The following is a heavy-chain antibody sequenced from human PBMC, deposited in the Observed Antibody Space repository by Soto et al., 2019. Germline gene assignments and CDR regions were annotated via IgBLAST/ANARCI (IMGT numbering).Heavy chain of an antibody. J-gene: IGHJ4*02. D-gene: IGHD3-9*01. CDR3: AKDIHYDILTGYYFDY. CDR1: GFTFDDYA. CDR2: ISWNSGSI. V-gene: IGHV3-9*01. Sequence: ESGGGLVQPGRSLRLSCAASGFTFDDYAMHWVRQAPGKGLEWVSGISWNSGSIGYADSVKGRFTISRDNAKNSLYLQMNSLRAEDTALYYCAKDIHYDILTGYYFDYWGQGTLVTVSS.